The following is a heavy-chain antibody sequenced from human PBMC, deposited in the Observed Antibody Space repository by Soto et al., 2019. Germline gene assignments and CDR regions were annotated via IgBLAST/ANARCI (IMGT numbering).Heavy chain of an antibody. CDR2: ISSTGETT. D-gene: IGHD3-10*02. CDR3: ARDVRLPDY. CDR1: GFTFSTYS. V-gene: IGHV3-48*01. Sequence: EVQLVESGGGLVPPGGSLRLSCAASGFTFSTYSMNWVRQAPGKGLEWVSFISSTGETTYYAASVKGRLTISRDNAKNSLFLQMNSLTAEDTAVYYRARDVRLPDYWGQGTLVTVSS. J-gene: IGHJ4*02.